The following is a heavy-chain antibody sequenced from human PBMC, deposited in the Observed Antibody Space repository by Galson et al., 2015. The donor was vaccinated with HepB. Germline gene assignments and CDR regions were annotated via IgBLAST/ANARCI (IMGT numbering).Heavy chain of an antibody. CDR1: GFTFGDYA. CDR2: IRSKAYGGTT. J-gene: IGHJ4*02. V-gene: IGHV3-49*03. D-gene: IGHD3-22*01. CDR3: TRVYYDSSGYYGTLDY. Sequence: SLRLSCAASGFTFGDYAMSWFRQAPGKGLEWVGFIRSKAYGGTTEYAASVKGRFTISRDDSKSIAYLQMSSLKTEDTAVYYCTRVYYDSSGYYGTLDYWGQGTLVTVSP.